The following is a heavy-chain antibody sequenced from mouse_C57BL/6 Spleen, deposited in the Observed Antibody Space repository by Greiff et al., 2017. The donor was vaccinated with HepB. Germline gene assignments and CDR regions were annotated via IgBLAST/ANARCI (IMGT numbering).Heavy chain of an antibody. Sequence: DVKLQESGPELVKPGASVKIPCKASGYTFTDYNMDWVKQSHGKSLEWIGDINPNNGGTIYNQKFKGKATLTVDKSSSTAYMELRSLTSEDTAVYYCARRDYDYDTMDYWGQGTSVTVSS. D-gene: IGHD2-4*01. CDR2: INPNNGGT. CDR3: ARRDYDYDTMDY. J-gene: IGHJ4*01. V-gene: IGHV1-18*01. CDR1: GYTFTDYN.